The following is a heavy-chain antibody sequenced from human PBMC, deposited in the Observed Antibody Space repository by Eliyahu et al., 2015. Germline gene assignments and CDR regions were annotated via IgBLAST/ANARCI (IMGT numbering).Heavy chain of an antibody. Sequence: EVQLVXSGGGLVQPGXXLXXXCAXSGFTFSXYSMSWVRQAPGKGLEWVSYISSSGHTTYYADSVKGRFTISRDNAKNSLYLQMNSLRAEDTAVYHCARLTSVNYDYWGQGSLVTVSS. CDR2: ISSSGHTT. J-gene: IGHJ4*02. CDR3: ARLTSVNYDY. D-gene: IGHD4-17*01. CDR1: GFTFSXYS. V-gene: IGHV3-48*04.